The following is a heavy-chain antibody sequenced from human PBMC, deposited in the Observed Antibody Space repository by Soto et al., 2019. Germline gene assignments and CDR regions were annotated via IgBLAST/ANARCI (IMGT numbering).Heavy chain of an antibody. CDR3: ASNLIRIAAAGKVGWFDH. V-gene: IGHV1-69*13. D-gene: IGHD6-13*01. CDR1: GGTFSSYA. J-gene: IGHJ5*02. Sequence: SSVKVSCKASGGTFSSYAISWVRQAPGQGLEWMGGIIPIFGTANYAQKFQGRVTITADESTSTAYMELSSLRSEDTAVYYCASNLIRIAAAGKVGWFDHWGQGPLVTV. CDR2: IIPIFGTA.